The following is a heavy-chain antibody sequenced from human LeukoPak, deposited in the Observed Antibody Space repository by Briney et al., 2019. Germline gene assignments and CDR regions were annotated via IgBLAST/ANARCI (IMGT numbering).Heavy chain of an antibody. CDR1: GGSIGSGGFS. V-gene: IGHV4-30-2*01. CDR3: ARAHCSFTSCYRGGVDSVDT. D-gene: IGHD5-12*01. Sequence: NPSETLSLTCAVSGGSIGSGGFSWNWIRQPPGKGLEWIGYMSQSGNTFYNPSLQNRVTILVEWSRSQFSPRLTSLTAADTAVYYCARAHCSFTSCYRGGVDSVDTWGQGTMVTVSS. J-gene: IGHJ3*02. CDR2: MSQSGNT.